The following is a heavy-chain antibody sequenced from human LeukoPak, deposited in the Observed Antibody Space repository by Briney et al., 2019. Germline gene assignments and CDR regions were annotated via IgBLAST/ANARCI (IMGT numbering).Heavy chain of an antibody. CDR2: IWYDGSNK. CDR3: AREGSSGYFDY. J-gene: IGHJ4*02. Sequence: GGSLRLSCAASGFTFSSYGMHWVRQAPGKGLEWVAVIWYDGSNKYYADSVKGRFTIPRDNSKNTLYLQMNSLRAEDTAVYYCAREGSSGYFDYWGQGTLVTVSS. CDR1: GFTFSSYG. V-gene: IGHV3-33*01. D-gene: IGHD3-22*01.